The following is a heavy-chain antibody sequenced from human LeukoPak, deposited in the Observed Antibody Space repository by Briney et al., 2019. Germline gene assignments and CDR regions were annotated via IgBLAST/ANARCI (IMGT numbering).Heavy chain of an antibody. CDR1: GDSISSSNCY. CDR3: ARQTGSGLFSLP. CDR2: IYFSGGT. D-gene: IGHD3-10*01. Sequence: PSETLSLTCTASGDSISSSNCYWGWIRQPPGKGLEWIGSIYFSGGTYYNASLKSRVTISVDTSKNQFSLKLSSVTAADTAVYYCARQTGSGLFSLPGGQGTLVTVSS. J-gene: IGHJ4*02. V-gene: IGHV4-39*01.